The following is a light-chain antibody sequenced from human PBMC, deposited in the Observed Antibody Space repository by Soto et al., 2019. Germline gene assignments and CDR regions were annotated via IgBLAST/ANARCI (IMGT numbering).Light chain of an antibody. V-gene: IGLV1-44*01. CDR3: AAWDGSLNGWV. J-gene: IGLJ3*02. CDR1: NSKIGSNT. CDR2: NND. Sequence: QSVLTQAPSASGTPGQRVTISFSGSNSKIGSNTVSWYQQVPGTATKVLIYNNDQRPSGVPDRLSGSKSGTSASLAIGELQSEDEADYYCAAWDGSLNGWVFGGGTKLTVL.